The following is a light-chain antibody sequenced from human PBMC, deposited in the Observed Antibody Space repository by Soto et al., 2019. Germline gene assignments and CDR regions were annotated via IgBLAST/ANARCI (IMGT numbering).Light chain of an antibody. J-gene: IGKJ4*01. CDR3: QQYGGSALVT. V-gene: IGKV3-20*01. CDR2: GAS. CDR1: QSVNSNY. Sequence: EVVLTQSPGTLSLSPGERATLSCRASQSVNSNYLAWYQQKPGQAPRLLISGASSRATGIPDRFSGSGSGRDFTLTISRLEPEDFAVYYCQQYGGSALVTFGGGTKVELK.